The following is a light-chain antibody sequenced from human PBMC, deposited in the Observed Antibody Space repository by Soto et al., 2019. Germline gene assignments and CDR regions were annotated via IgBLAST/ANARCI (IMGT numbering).Light chain of an antibody. CDR2: GAS. J-gene: IGKJ4*01. V-gene: IGKV3-15*01. CDR1: QSVMNS. CDR3: QQYNSMSLT. Sequence: VMTQSPAILSVSPGERVTLSCRASQSVMNSLAWYQQRPGQAPRLLIHGASTRATGIPARFSGSGSGTEFTLTISSLQPEDFATYFCQQYNSMSLTFGGGTKVE.